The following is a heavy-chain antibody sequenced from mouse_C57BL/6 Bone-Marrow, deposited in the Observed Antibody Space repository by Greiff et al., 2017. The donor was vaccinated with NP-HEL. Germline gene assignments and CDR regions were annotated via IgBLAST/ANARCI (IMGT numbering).Heavy chain of an antibody. V-gene: IGHV5-9*01. D-gene: IGHD1-1*01. J-gene: IGHJ1*03. CDR2: ISGGGGNT. CDR3: ARRGTVVYWYFDV. CDR1: GFTFSSYT. Sequence: EVKVVESGGGLVKPGGSLKLSCAASGFTFSSYTMSWVRQTPEKRLEWVATISGGGGNTYYPDSVKGRFTISRDNAKNTLYLQMSSLRSEDTALYYCARRGTVVYWYFDVWGTGTTVTVSS.